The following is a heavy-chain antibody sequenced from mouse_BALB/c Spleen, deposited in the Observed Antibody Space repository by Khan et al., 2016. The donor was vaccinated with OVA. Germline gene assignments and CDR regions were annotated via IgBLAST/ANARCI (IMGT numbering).Heavy chain of an antibody. CDR2: ISSDGDYT. J-gene: IGHJ3*01. V-gene: IGHV5-9-3*01. CDR1: GFTFSTYA. CDR3: ARSPYGNFDY. Sequence: EVELVESGGGLVKPGGSLKLSCAASGFTFSTYAMSWVRQTPEKRLEWVATISSDGDYTYFPDNLTGRFTISRDNAKNTLCLQMTSLRSEDTAMDYCARSPYGNFDYWGQGTLVTVSA. D-gene: IGHD2-1*01.